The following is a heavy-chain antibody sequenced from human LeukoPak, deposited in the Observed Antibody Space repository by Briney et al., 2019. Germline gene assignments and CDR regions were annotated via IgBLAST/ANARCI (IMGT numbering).Heavy chain of an antibody. CDR3: ARGSSGWYDIDY. Sequence: GRSLRLSCAASGFPFSRYAMHWVRQAPGKGLEWVAVISYDGSNKYYADSVKGRFTISRDNSKNTLYLQMNSLRAEDTAVYYCARGSSGWYDIDYWGQGTLVSVSS. CDR2: ISYDGSNK. CDR1: GFPFSRYA. V-gene: IGHV3-30-3*01. D-gene: IGHD6-19*01. J-gene: IGHJ4*02.